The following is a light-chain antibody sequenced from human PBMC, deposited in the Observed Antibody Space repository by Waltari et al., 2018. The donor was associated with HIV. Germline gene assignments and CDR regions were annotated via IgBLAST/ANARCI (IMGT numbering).Light chain of an antibody. J-gene: IGLJ1*01. Sequence: QSALTPPASVSGSPGQSITIPCTGTSSDDGGYNYVSWYQQNPGKAPNLMIYDVSNRPSGVSNRFSGSKSGNTASLTISGLQAEDEADYYCSSYTSSSTRVFGTGTKVTVL. CDR3: SSYTSSSTRV. V-gene: IGLV2-14*01. CDR1: SSDDGGYNY. CDR2: DVS.